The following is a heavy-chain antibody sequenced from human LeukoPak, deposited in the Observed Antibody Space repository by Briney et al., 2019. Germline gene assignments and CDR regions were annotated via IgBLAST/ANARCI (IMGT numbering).Heavy chain of an antibody. V-gene: IGHV3-7*01. CDR3: ARADWEGYYYDSSGYYPY. CDR1: GFTFSSYW. J-gene: IGHJ4*02. D-gene: IGHD3-22*01. CDR2: IKQDGSEK. Sequence: GGSLRLSCAASGFTFSSYWMSWVRQAPGKGLEWVANIKQDGSEKYYVDSVKGRFTISRDNAKNSLYLQMNSLRAEDTAVYYCARADWEGYYYDSSGYYPYWGQGTLVTVSS.